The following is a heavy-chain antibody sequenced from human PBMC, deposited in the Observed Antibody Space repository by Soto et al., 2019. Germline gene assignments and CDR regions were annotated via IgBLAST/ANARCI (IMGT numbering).Heavy chain of an antibody. CDR3: ARSFAVAASRQYYYRMDV. J-gene: IGHJ6*02. CDR2: ISAYNGNT. D-gene: IGHD6-19*01. Sequence: ASVKVSCKASGYTFTSYGISWVRQAPGQGLEWMGWISAYNGNTNYAQKLQGRVTMTTDTSTSTAYMELRSLRSDDTAVYYCARSFAVAASRQYYYRMDVWGQGTTVTVSS. CDR1: GYTFTSYG. V-gene: IGHV1-18*04.